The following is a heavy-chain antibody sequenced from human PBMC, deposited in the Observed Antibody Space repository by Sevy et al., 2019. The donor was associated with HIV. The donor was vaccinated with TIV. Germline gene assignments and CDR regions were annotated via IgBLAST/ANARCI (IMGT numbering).Heavy chain of an antibody. V-gene: IGHV3-30*09. Sequence: GGSLTLSCTASEFTFSDYAMHWVRQTPGKGLEWVAIVSDDGIKDDYADSVKGRFAISRDNSRNTLYLQMNSLTPDDTAVYFCVKEATAHRKIRFCFGDNCFYNWFDIWGQGVLVTVSS. J-gene: IGHJ5*02. CDR1: EFTFSDYA. D-gene: IGHD1-1*01. CDR3: VKEATAHRKIRFCFGDNCFYNWFDI. CDR2: VSDDGIKD.